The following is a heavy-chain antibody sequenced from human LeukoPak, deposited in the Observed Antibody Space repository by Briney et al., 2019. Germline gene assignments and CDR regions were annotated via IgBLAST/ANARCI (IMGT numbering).Heavy chain of an antibody. D-gene: IGHD3-10*01. CDR2: IYHSGST. CDR3: ARDWFGVNWFDP. CDR1: GGSISSDGYY. Sequence: SETLSLTCTVSGGSISSDGYYWSWIRQLPGKGLEWIGYIYHSGSTYYNPSLKSRVTISVDRSKNQFSLKLSSVTAADTAVYYCARDWFGVNWFDPWGQGTLVTVSS. J-gene: IGHJ5*02. V-gene: IGHV4-30-2*01.